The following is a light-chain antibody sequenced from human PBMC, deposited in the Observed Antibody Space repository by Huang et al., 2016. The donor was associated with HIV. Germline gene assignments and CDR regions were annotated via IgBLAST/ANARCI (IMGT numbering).Light chain of an antibody. CDR3: QQYYSTLT. Sequence: DIVMTQSPDSLAVSLGERATINCKSSPSVLSSTNNKNDLAWYPQKPGQPPKLLIYWASTREAGVPDRFSGSGAGTDFTLTISSLQAEDVAVYYCQQYYSTLTFGGGTKVEIK. V-gene: IGKV4-1*01. CDR1: PSVLSSTNNKND. J-gene: IGKJ4*01. CDR2: WAS.